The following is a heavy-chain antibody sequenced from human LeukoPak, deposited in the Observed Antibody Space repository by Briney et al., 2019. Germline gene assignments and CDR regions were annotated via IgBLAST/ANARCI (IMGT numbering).Heavy chain of an antibody. CDR2: IYTSGST. CDR1: GGSISSGSYY. V-gene: IGHV4-61*02. D-gene: IGHD1-20*01. J-gene: IGHJ6*03. CDR3: ASVYNWNYYYYMDV. Sequence: SETLSLTCTVSGGSISSGSYYWSWIWQPAGKGLEWIGRIYTSGSTNYNPSLKSRVTISVDTSKNQFSLKLSSVTAADTAVYYCASVYNWNYYYYMDVWGKGTTVTVSS.